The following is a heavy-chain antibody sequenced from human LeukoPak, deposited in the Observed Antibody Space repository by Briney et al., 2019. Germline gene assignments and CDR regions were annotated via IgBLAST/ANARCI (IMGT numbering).Heavy chain of an antibody. D-gene: IGHD5-24*01. CDR3: AKDYGMATF. Sequence: QPGRSLRLSCAASGFTFSSYGMHWVRQPPGKGLEWVAVISYDGTNKYSADSVKGRFTISRDNSKNTLYLQMNSLRAEDTAVYFCAKDYGMATFWGQGTLVTVSS. CDR2: ISYDGTNK. J-gene: IGHJ4*02. CDR1: GFTFSSYG. V-gene: IGHV3-30*18.